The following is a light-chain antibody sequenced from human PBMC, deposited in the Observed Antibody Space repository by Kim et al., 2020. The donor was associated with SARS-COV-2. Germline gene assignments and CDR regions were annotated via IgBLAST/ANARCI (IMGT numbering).Light chain of an antibody. CDR2: GAS. Sequence: EIVLTQSPGTLSLSPGERATFSCRASQSISSTYLAWYQQKLGQAPRLLISGASSRATGIPDRFSGSGSGTDFTLTISRLEPEDFAVYYCQQYGSSPYTFGHGTKLEI. CDR3: QQYGSSPYT. V-gene: IGKV3-20*01. CDR1: QSISSTY. J-gene: IGKJ2*01.